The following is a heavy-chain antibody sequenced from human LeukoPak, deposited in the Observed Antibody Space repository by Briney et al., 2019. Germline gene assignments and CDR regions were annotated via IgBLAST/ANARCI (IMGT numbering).Heavy chain of an antibody. V-gene: IGHV3-13*01. J-gene: IGHJ5*02. Sequence: RSGGSLRLSCAASGFTFSNYDMHWVRQATGKGLEWVSAIGSAGDIYYLGSVKGRFTISRENAKNSLYPQMNSLRPGDTALYYCAVVTSSSISWGQGTQVTVSS. CDR1: GFTFSNYD. CDR3: AVVTSSSIS. D-gene: IGHD2-21*02. CDR2: IGSAGDI.